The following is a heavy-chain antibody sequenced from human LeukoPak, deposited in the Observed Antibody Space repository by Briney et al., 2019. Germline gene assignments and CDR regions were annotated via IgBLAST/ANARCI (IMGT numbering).Heavy chain of an antibody. D-gene: IGHD3-22*01. CDR2: ISYDGSNK. V-gene: IGHV3-30*18. J-gene: IGHJ4*02. CDR3: AKEGLYYYDSSGYTEGYFDY. CDR1: GFTFSSYG. Sequence: GGSLRLSCAASGFTFSSYGMHWVRQAPGKGLEWVAVISYDGSNKYYADSVKGRFTISRDNSKNTLYLQMNSLRAEDTSVYYCAKEGLYYYDSSGYTEGYFDYWGQGTLVTVSS.